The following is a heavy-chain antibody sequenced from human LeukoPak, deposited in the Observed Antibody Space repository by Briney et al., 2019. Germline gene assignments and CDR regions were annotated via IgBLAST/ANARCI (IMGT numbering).Heavy chain of an antibody. Sequence: PSETLSLTCNVSGGSISGYHWSWIRQPPGKGLEWTGYIYHSGSTYYNPSLKSRVTISVDRSKNQFSLKLSSVTAADTAVYYCARDHYYDSSGYYSLGYWGQGTLVTVSS. CDR2: IYHSGST. D-gene: IGHD3-22*01. V-gene: IGHV4-59*12. CDR1: GGSISGYH. CDR3: ARDHYYDSSGYYSLGY. J-gene: IGHJ4*02.